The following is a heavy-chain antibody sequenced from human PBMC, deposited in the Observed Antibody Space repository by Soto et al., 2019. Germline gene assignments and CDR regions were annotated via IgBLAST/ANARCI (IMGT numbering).Heavy chain of an antibody. CDR1: GYTFTSYY. D-gene: IGHD6-6*01. CDR3: ASGGLGSSWPDYYYYYGMDV. V-gene: IGHV1-46*01. CDR2: INPSGGST. J-gene: IGHJ6*02. Sequence: GASVKVSCKASGYTFTSYYMHWVRQAPGQGLEWMGIINPSGGSTSYAQKFQGRVTMTRDTSTSTVYMELSSLRSEDTAVYYCASGGLGSSWPDYYYYYGMDVWGQGTTVTAP.